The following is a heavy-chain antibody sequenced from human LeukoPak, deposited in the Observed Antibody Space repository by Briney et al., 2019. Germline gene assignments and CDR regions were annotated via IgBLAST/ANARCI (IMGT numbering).Heavy chain of an antibody. D-gene: IGHD1-26*01. CDR3: VSVGKGSYPRNYFDY. J-gene: IGHJ4*02. CDR2: IYAGDSET. CDR1: GYDFTDYW. V-gene: IGHV5-51*01. Sequence: GESLKISCEGSGYDFTDYWIAWVRQLPGKGLEYMGIIYAGDSETRYSPSFQGQVTMSADKSISIAYLQWSGLKASDTAMYYCVSVGKGSYPRNYFDYWGQGTLVTVSS.